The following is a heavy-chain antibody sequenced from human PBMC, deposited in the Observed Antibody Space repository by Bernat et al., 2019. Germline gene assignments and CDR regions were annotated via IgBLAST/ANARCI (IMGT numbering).Heavy chain of an antibody. D-gene: IGHD6-13*01. J-gene: IGHJ4*02. V-gene: IGHV3-33*01. CDR3: ARDSAAAGTNPNDY. Sequence: QVQLVESGGGVVQPGRSLRLSCAASGFTFGSYGMHWVRQAPGKGLEWVAVIWYDGSNKYYADSVKGRFTISRDNSKNTLYLQMNSLRAEDTAVYYCARDSAAAGTNPNDYWGQGTLVTVSS. CDR2: IWYDGSNK. CDR1: GFTFGSYG.